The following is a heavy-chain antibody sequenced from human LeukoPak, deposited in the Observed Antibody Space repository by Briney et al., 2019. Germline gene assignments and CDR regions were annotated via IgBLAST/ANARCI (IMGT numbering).Heavy chain of an antibody. CDR1: SGSISSYY. V-gene: IGHV4-59*13. CDR3: ARSGRGLATRFDP. D-gene: IGHD1-26*01. J-gene: IGHJ5*02. Sequence: SETLSLTCTVSSGSISSYYWSWIRQPPGKGLDWIGYIYYTGSTNYNPSLKSRVTLSVDTTKNQFSLKLSSVTAADTAVYYCARSGRGLATRFDPWGQGILVTVSS. CDR2: IYYTGST.